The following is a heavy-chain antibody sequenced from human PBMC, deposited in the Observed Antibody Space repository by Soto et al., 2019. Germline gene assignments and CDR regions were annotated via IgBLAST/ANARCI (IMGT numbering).Heavy chain of an antibody. V-gene: IGHV1-18*01. CDR2: ISAYNGNT. D-gene: IGHD4-17*01. Sequence: GASVKVSCKASGYTFTSYGISWGRQAPGQGLEWMGWISAYNGNTNYAQKLQGRVTMTEDTSTDTAYMELSSLRSEDTAVYYCATYYGGNPLDDAFDIWGQGTMVTVSS. CDR3: ATYYGGNPLDDAFDI. CDR1: GYTFTSYG. J-gene: IGHJ3*02.